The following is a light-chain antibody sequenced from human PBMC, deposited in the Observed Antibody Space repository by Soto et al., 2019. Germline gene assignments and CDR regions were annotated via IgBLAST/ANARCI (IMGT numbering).Light chain of an antibody. Sequence: QSALTQPASVSGSPGQSITISCTGTSSDVGGYNFVSWYQQYPGKAPKLVIYEVSIRPSGISNHFSGSKSGNTASLTISGLQAEDEADYYCSSYTSITSLVVFGGGTKVTVL. V-gene: IGLV2-14*01. CDR2: EVS. J-gene: IGLJ3*02. CDR3: SSYTSITSLVV. CDR1: SSDVGGYNF.